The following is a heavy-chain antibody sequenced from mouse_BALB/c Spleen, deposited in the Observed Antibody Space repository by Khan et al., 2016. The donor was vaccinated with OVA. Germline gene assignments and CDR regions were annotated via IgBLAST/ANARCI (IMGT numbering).Heavy chain of an antibody. CDR2: ISYSGNT. CDR1: GYSITSDYA. D-gene: IGHD1-1*01. CDR3: ARVYGGDFDY. Sequence: VQLKESGPGLVKPSQSLSLTCTVTGYSITSDYAWNWIRQFPGNKLEWMGFISYSGNTNYNPSLKSRASITRDTSKNQFFLNLNSVTTEDTATYYCARVYGGDFDYWGQDTTLTVSS. J-gene: IGHJ2*01. V-gene: IGHV3-2*02.